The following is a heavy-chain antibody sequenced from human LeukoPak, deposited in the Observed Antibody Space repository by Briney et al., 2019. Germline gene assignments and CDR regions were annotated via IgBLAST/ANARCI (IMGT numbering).Heavy chain of an antibody. CDR3: ARGLEIRVSGWYYFDY. J-gene: IGHJ4*02. V-gene: IGHV4-39*01. Sequence: SETLSLTCTVSGGSISSSSYYWGWIRQPPGKGLEWIGSIYYSGSTYYNPSLKSRVTISVDTSKNQFSLKLSSVTAADTAVYYCARGLEIRVSGWYYFDYWGQGTLVTVSS. D-gene: IGHD6-19*01. CDR1: GGSISSSSYY. CDR2: IYYSGST.